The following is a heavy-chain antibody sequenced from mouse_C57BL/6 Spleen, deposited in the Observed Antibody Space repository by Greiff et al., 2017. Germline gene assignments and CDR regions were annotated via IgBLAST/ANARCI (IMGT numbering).Heavy chain of an antibody. Sequence: QVQLKESGPELVKPGASVKISCKASGYTFTDYYINWVKQRPGQGLEWIGWIFPGSGSTYYNEKFKGKATLTVDKSSSTAYMLLSSLTSEDSAVYFCASPGLLRRGLAYWGQGTLVTVSA. CDR1: GYTFTDYY. D-gene: IGHD1-1*01. J-gene: IGHJ3*01. V-gene: IGHV1-75*01. CDR3: ASPGLLRRGLAY. CDR2: IFPGSGST.